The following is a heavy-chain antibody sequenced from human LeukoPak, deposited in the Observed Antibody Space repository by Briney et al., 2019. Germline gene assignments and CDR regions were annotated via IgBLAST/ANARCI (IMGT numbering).Heavy chain of an antibody. V-gene: IGHV1-2*02. CDR1: GYTFTGYY. CDR3: ARDKPNSSGWDYYYYGMDV. J-gene: IGHJ6*02. CDR2: INPDSGGT. D-gene: IGHD6-19*01. Sequence: VSLKVSCKASGYTFTGYYMHWVRQAPGQGLEWMGWINPDSGGTNYAQKFQGRVTMTRDTSISTAYMELSRLRSDDTAVYYRARDKPNSSGWDYYYYGMDVWGQGTTVTFSS.